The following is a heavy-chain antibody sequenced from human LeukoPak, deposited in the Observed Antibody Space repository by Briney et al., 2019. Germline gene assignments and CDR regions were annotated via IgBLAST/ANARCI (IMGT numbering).Heavy chain of an antibody. V-gene: IGHV3-7*03. Sequence: GGSLRLSCAASGFTFSSFWMSWVRQAPGKGLEWVASIKKDGSQKYYVDSVEGRFTISRDNAKNSLYLQMDSLRVDDTAVYYCTRVFGGYDVSDYWGQGTLVTVSS. D-gene: IGHD3-3*01. CDR3: TRVFGGYDVSDY. CDR2: IKKDGSQK. J-gene: IGHJ4*02. CDR1: GFTFSSFW.